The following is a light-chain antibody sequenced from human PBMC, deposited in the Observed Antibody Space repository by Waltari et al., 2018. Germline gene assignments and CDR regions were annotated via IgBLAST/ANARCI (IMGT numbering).Light chain of an antibody. CDR3: QTWGSGIVT. CDR1: TGHSDFA. Sequence: QPVLTQSPSASASLGASVKLTCTLSTGHSDFAIAWHPQQPERGPRYLMKLNSDGSHTKGDEIPDRFSGSSSGAERYLIISSLQSEDEAAYYCQTWGSGIVTFGGGTQLTVL. CDR2: LNSDGSH. V-gene: IGLV4-69*01. J-gene: IGLJ2*01.